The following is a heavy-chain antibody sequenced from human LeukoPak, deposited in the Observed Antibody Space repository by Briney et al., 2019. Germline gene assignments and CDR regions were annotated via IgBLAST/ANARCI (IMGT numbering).Heavy chain of an antibody. Sequence: PGGSLRLSCAASGLTISDYHMSWIRQAPGKGLEWVSHISDNGRTKYYANSVQGRFTVSRDNAKNSLYLQMNSLRADDTAVYYCATVHFGYFTFWGQGTLVPVSS. CDR1: GLTISDYH. V-gene: IGHV3-11*01. D-gene: IGHD3-3*01. J-gene: IGHJ4*02. CDR2: ISDNGRTK. CDR3: ATVHFGYFTF.